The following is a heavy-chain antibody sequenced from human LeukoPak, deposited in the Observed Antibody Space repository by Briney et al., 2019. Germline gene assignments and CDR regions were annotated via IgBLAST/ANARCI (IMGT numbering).Heavy chain of an antibody. V-gene: IGHV3-73*01. J-gene: IGHJ4*02. Sequence: GGSLRLSCVVSGFTVSNNYMSWVRQASGKGLEWVGRIRSKANSYATAYAASVKGRFTISRDDSKNTAYLQMNSLKTEDTAVYYCTSPYYYDSSGYYNYWGQGTLVTVSS. D-gene: IGHD3-22*01. CDR1: GFTVSNNY. CDR2: IRSKANSYAT. CDR3: TSPYYYDSSGYYNY.